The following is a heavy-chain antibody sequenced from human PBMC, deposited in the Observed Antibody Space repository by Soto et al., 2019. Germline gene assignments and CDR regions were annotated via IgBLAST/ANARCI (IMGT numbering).Heavy chain of an antibody. D-gene: IGHD3-16*02. CDR3: ARSEVIPEGCDY. J-gene: IGHJ4*02. V-gene: IGHV1-3*01. CDR2: INAGKGNT. Sequence: ASVKVSCKASGYIFTTYALHWVRQAPGQRIEWMGWINAGKGNTKYSQKFQDRVTITRDTSASVAYMELSSQASEDTAVYYCARSEVIPEGCDYWGQGTLVTVSS. CDR1: GYIFTTYA.